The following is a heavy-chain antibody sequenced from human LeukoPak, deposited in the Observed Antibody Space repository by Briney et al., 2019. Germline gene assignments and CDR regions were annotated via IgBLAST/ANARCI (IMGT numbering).Heavy chain of an antibody. D-gene: IGHD3-16*01. CDR1: GFTFNTYN. Sequence: GGSLRLSCAASGFTFNTYNMNWVRQAPGKGLEWVSYISSSSTMYYADSVKGRFTISRDNAKNSLYLQMNSLRAEDTAVYYCARDHAMIRGRIHNFDYWGQGILVTVSS. CDR2: ISSSSTM. J-gene: IGHJ4*02. CDR3: ARDHAMIRGRIHNFDY. V-gene: IGHV3-48*01.